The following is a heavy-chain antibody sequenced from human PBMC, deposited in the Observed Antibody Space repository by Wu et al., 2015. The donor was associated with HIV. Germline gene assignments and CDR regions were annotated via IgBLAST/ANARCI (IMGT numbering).Heavy chain of an antibody. D-gene: IGHD3-10*01. J-gene: IGHJ1*01. V-gene: IGHV1-18*01. Sequence: QVQLVQSGAEVKKPGASVKVSCKTSGYTFTSYSISWVRQAPGQGLEWMGWISAYNGNTNYAQKLQGRVTMTTDTSTSTAYMELRSLRSDDTAVYYCARGRWFGELSREGQYFQHWGQGPPWSTVSS. CDR1: GYTFTSYS. CDR2: ISAYNGNT. CDR3: ARGRWFGELSREGQYFQH.